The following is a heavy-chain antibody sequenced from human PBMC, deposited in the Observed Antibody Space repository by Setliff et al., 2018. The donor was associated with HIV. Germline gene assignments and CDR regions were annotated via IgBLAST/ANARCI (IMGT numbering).Heavy chain of an antibody. V-gene: IGHV4-39*01. Sequence: SETLSLTCTVSGGSITSDNYSWGWIRQPPGKGLEWIGTFFSTGAAYYNPSLKSRVVISVDTSKNQFSLKLASVTAADTSIYYCARGGDYGDYNNWFGPWGQGILVTVSS. CDR3: ARGGDYGDYNNWFGP. J-gene: IGHJ5*02. CDR2: FFSTGAA. CDR1: GGSITSDNYS. D-gene: IGHD4-17*01.